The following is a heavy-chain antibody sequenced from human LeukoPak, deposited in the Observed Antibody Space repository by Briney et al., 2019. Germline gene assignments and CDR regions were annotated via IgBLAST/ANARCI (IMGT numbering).Heavy chain of an antibody. J-gene: IGHJ4*02. CDR3: ARHLYGSGLHRIDY. Sequence: SSETLSLTCSVSGGSISSTNYYWGWIRQPPGKGLVWIGSIYYSGSTYYNPSLKSRVTISVDTSKNQFSLKLSSVTAADTAVYHCARHLYGSGLHRIDYWGQGTLVTVSS. D-gene: IGHD6-19*01. CDR1: GGSISSTNYY. CDR2: IYYSGST. V-gene: IGHV4-39*01.